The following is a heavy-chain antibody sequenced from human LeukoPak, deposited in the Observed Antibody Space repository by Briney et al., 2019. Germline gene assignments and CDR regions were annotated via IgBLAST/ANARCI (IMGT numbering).Heavy chain of an antibody. D-gene: IGHD3-16*01. CDR1: GFTFSIYA. J-gene: IGHJ3*02. CDR3: AKDLTSATWGRYDAFDI. CDR2: TSGSGGST. V-gene: IGHV3-23*01. Sequence: GGSVRLSCAASGFTFSIYAMSWVRQAPGKGLGWVSATSGSGGSTCYADSVKGRFTISRDNSNNTLYLQMNSLRAEDTAVYYCAKDLTSATWGRYDAFDIWGQGTMVTVSS.